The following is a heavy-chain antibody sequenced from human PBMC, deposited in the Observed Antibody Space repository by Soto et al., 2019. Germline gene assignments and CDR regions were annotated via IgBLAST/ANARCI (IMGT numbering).Heavy chain of an antibody. Sequence: EVQLLESGGGLVQPGGSLRLSCAASGFTFSRYAMSWVRQAPGKGLEWVSGISGSGGSTYYADSVKGRFTISRDNSKNTLYLQMNSLRAEDTAVYYCAKRFGELLVLTYYYYYGMDVWGQGTTVTVSS. D-gene: IGHD3-10*01. J-gene: IGHJ6*02. CDR3: AKRFGELLVLTYYYYYGMDV. CDR2: ISGSGGST. CDR1: GFTFSRYA. V-gene: IGHV3-23*01.